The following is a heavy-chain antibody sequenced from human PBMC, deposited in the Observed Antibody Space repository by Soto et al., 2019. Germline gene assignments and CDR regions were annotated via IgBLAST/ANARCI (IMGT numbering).Heavy chain of an antibody. CDR1: GYTFTSYA. CDR2: INAGNGNT. V-gene: IGHV1-3*01. Sequence: ASVKLSCKASGYTFTSYAMHWVRQSPGQRLEWMGWINAGNGNTKYSQKFQGRVTITRDTSASTAYMELSSLRSEDTAVYYCASSATTADYYGMDVWGQGTTVTVSS. CDR3: ASSATTADYYGMDV. D-gene: IGHD1-26*01. J-gene: IGHJ6*02.